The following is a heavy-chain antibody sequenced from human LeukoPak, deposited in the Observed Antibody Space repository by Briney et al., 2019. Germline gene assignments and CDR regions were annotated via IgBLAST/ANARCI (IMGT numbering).Heavy chain of an antibody. CDR2: IYYSGST. J-gene: IGHJ5*02. CDR3: ARVNTVDCSGGSCYSYWFDP. CDR1: GGSISRYY. Sequence: SETLSLTCTVSGGSISRYYWSWIRQPPGKGLEWIGYIYYSGSTNYNPSLKSRVTISVDTSKNQFSLKLSSVTAADMAVYYCARVNTVDCSGGSCYSYWFDPWGQGTLVTVSS. V-gene: IGHV4-59*01. D-gene: IGHD2-15*01.